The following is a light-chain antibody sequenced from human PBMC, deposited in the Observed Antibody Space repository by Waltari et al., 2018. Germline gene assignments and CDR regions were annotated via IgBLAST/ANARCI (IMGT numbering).Light chain of an antibody. Sequence: QSVLTQPPSASGTPGQRVTISCSGSGSNIGDNYVYWYHQLPGMAPKLLIYRDDERPSGVPDRCSGSKSGTSASLAISGLRSEDAGDYYCAAWDDSLSGRVFGGGTKLTVL. CDR2: RDD. CDR3: AAWDDSLSGRV. J-gene: IGLJ3*02. V-gene: IGLV1-47*01. CDR1: GSNIGDNY.